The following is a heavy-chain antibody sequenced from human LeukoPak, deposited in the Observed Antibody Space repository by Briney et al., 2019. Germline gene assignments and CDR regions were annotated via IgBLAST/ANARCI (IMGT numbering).Heavy chain of an antibody. D-gene: IGHD2-21*02. CDR3: ARTYCGGDCYAHDAFDI. CDR1: GGSFSGYY. V-gene: IGHV4-34*01. J-gene: IGHJ3*02. CDR2: INHSGST. Sequence: SETLSLTCAVYGGSFSGYYWSWIRQPPGKGLEWIGEINHSGSTNYNPSLKSRVTISVDTSKNQFSLKLSSVTAADTAVYYCARTYCGGDCYAHDAFDIWGQGTMVTVSS.